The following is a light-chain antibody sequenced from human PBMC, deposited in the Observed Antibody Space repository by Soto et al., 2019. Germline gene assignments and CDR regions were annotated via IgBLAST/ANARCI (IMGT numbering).Light chain of an antibody. CDR2: KAS. Sequence: DIQMTQSPSTLSASVGDRVTITCRASQSISSWLAWYQQKPGKAPKLLIYKASSLKSGVPSRFSGSGSGTAFTITISSLQPDDFATYYCQQYNSYSPVTFGPGTKVDIK. CDR1: QSISSW. CDR3: QQYNSYSPVT. V-gene: IGKV1-5*03. J-gene: IGKJ3*01.